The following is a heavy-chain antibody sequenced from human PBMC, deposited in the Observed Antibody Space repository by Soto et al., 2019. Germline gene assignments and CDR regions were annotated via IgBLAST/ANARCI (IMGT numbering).Heavy chain of an antibody. CDR2: INDGGGNT. Sequence: GGSLRLSCVASGFTFSSSAMSWVRQAPGNGLEWISAINDGGGNTYYADSVKGRFTISRDNSKNTLYLQMNSLRAEDTAVYYCAKQIGYCSVGTCYFDYWGQGTKVTVSS. V-gene: IGHV3-23*01. CDR3: AKQIGYCSVGTCYFDY. CDR1: GFTFSSSA. D-gene: IGHD2-15*01. J-gene: IGHJ4*02.